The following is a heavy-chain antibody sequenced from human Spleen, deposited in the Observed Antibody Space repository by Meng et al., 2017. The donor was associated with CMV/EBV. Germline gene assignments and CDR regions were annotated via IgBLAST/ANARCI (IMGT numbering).Heavy chain of an antibody. CDR1: GGSFCSGDYY. J-gene: IGHJ4*02. Sequence: APGVLKPSQSSSLPSSESGGSFCSGDYYWSWIRPPPGKGLELIGYIYYSGSTYYTPSLKSRVTISVDTSKNQFYLKLSSVTAADTAVYYCAARGDDSRGAFDYWGQGTLVTVSS. CDR3: AARGDDSRGAFDY. D-gene: IGHD3-3*01. V-gene: IGHV4-30-4*08. CDR2: IYYSGST.